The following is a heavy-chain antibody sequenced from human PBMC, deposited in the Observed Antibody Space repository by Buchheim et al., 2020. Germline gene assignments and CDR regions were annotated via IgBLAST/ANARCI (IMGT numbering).Heavy chain of an antibody. D-gene: IGHD1-26*01. CDR1: GYTFSSHF. J-gene: IGHJ4*02. CDR3: AKSIVGTTTPYYFDY. Sequence: QVQLVQSGAEVKKPGASVKVSCKASGYTFSSHFMHWVRPAPGQGLEWMGVINPTDGFTNYAQRFQGRVTLTRDTSTSTVSMELSSLRSEDSAVYYCAKSIVGTTTPYYFDYWGQGTL. CDR2: INPTDGFT. V-gene: IGHV1-46*01.